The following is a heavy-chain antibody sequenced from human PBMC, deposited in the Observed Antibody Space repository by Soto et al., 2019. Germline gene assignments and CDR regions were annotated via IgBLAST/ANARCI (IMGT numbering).Heavy chain of an antibody. J-gene: IGHJ6*02. D-gene: IGHD3-10*01. CDR1: GGSISSYY. CDR2: IYYSGST. CDR3: AKVRSLLWFGGMDV. Sequence: SETLSLTCTVSGGSISSYYWSWIRQPPGKGLEWIGYIYYSGSTNYNPSLKSRVTISVDTSKNQFSLRAEDTAVYYCAKVRSLLWFGGMDVWGQGTTVTVSS. V-gene: IGHV4-59*12.